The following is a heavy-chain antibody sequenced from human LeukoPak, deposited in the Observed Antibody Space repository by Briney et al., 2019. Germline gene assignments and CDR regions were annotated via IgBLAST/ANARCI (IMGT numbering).Heavy chain of an antibody. CDR2: ISAYNGNT. J-gene: IGHJ4*02. CDR3: ARDLRDYGSGSSLFDY. Sequence: GASVKVSCKAFGYTFTSYGISWVRQAPGQGLEWMGWISAYNGNTNYAQKLQGRVTMTTDTSTSTAYMELRSLRSDDTAVYYCARDLRDYGSGSSLFDYWGQGTLVTVSS. V-gene: IGHV1-18*01. CDR1: GYTFTSYG. D-gene: IGHD3-10*01.